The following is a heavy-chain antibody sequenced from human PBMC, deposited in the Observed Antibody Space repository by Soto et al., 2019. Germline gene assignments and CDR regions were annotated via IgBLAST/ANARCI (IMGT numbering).Heavy chain of an antibody. CDR3: ARVFRPDSSGYPFHWFDP. J-gene: IGHJ5*02. Sequence: PGGSLRLSCAASGFTFDDYAMHWVRQAPGKGLEWVSGISWNSGSIGYADSVKGRFTISRDNAKNSLYLQMNSLRAEDTAVYYCARVFRPDSSGYPFHWFDPWGQGTLVTVSS. CDR2: ISWNSGSI. D-gene: IGHD3-22*01. V-gene: IGHV3-9*01. CDR1: GFTFDDYA.